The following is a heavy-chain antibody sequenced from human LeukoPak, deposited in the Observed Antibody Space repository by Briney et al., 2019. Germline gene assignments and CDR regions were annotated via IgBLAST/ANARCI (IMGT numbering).Heavy chain of an antibody. Sequence: SETLSLTCAVYGGSYSGYYWSWIRQPPGKGLEWIGEINHSGTTDYNPSLKSRVTISVDTSKNQFSLKLSSVTAAYTAVYYCARGWITFVGVITNWGQGTLVTVSS. CDR2: INHSGTT. D-gene: IGHD3-16*02. J-gene: IGHJ4*02. CDR1: GGSYSGYY. CDR3: ARGWITFVGVITN. V-gene: IGHV4-34*01.